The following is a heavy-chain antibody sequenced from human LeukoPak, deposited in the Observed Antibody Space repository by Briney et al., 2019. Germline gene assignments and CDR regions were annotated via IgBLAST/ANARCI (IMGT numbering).Heavy chain of an antibody. CDR2: LFYNGAT. J-gene: IGHJ4*02. CDR3: ASTLVIVGDIFSRVIFGH. V-gene: IGHV4-59*04. D-gene: IGHD1-26*01. Sequence: GSLRLSCAASGFTFSSYAMSWVRQTPGKGLEWIGSLFYNGATYQNLSLKSRVTMSLDTAKNQFSLSLTSVTAADTATYYCASTLVIVGDIFSRVIFGHWAQGIQVPVSS. CDR1: GFTFSSYA.